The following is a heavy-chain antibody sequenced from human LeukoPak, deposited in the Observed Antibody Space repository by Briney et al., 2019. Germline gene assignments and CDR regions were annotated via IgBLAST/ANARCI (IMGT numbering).Heavy chain of an antibody. V-gene: IGHV4-30-2*01. CDR2: IYHSGSP. CDR1: GGSISSGGYY. J-gene: IGHJ5*02. D-gene: IGHD1-26*01. CDR3: ARDRRSGSYYTDWFDP. Sequence: SQTLSLTCTVSGGSISSGGYYWRWIRQPPGKGLEWIGYIYHSGSPYYNPSLKSRVTISVDRSKNQFSLKLSSVTAADTAVYYCARDRRSGSYYTDWFDPWGQGTLVTVS.